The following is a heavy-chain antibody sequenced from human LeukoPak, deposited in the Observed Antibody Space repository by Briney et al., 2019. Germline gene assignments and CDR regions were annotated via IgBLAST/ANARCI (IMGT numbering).Heavy chain of an antibody. D-gene: IGHD3-9*01. CDR1: GFTFSSYS. CDR3: ARDRYDILTGYLPEDAFDI. CDR2: ISSSSSYI. Sequence: GRSLRLSCAASGFTFSSYSMNWVRQAPGKGLEWVSSISSSSSYIYYADSVKGRFTISRDNAKNSLYLQMNSLRAEDTAVYYCARDRYDILTGYLPEDAFDIWGQGTMVTVSS. V-gene: IGHV3-21*01. J-gene: IGHJ3*02.